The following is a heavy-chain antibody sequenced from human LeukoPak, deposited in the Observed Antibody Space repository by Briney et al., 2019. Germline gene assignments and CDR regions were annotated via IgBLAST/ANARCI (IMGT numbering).Heavy chain of an antibody. J-gene: IGHJ4*02. D-gene: IGHD3-22*01. CDR1: GFTFSSYS. CDR3: ARPRDGSGYYFDY. V-gene: IGHV3-23*01. CDR2: ISGSGGST. Sequence: GGSLRLSCAASGFTFSSYSMNWVRQAPGKGLEWVSAISGSGGSTYYADSVKGRFTISRDNSKNTLYLQMNSLRAEDTAVYYCARPRDGSGYYFDYWGQGTLVTVSS.